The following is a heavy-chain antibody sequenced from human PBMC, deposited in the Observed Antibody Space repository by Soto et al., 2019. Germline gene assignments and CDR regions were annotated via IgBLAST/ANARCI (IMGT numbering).Heavy chain of an antibody. CDR2: IYHSGST. Sequence: SETLSLTCAVSGGSISSSNWWSWVRQPPGKGLEWIGEIYHSGSTNYNPSLKSRVTISVDKSKNQFSLRLSSVTAADTAVYHSASDYSSSSPCFDPWGQGTLVTGSS. V-gene: IGHV4-4*02. CDR1: GGSISSSNW. D-gene: IGHD6-6*01. J-gene: IGHJ5*02. CDR3: ASDYSSSSPCFDP.